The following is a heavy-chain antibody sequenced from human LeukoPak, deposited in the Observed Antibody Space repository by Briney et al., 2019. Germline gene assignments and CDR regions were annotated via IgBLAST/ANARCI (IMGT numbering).Heavy chain of an antibody. CDR1: GGSISNYY. J-gene: IGHJ4*02. CDR2: IYYSGST. V-gene: IGHV4-59*01. Sequence: SETLSLTCTVSGGSISNYYWSWIRQPTGKGLEWIGYIYYSGSTNYNPSLKSRVTISLDPSKNQFSLKLSSVTAADTPLYYCTRDSGGNYVSIDSWGQGTLVTVSS. D-gene: IGHD4-11*01. CDR3: TRDSGGNYVSIDS.